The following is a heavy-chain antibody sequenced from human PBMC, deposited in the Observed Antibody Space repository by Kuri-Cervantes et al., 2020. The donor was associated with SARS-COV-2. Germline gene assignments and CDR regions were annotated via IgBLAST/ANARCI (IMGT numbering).Heavy chain of an antibody. CDR1: GFTFRSYS. V-gene: IGHV3-21*01. J-gene: IGHJ4*02. CDR3: AREGSYDFWSIDY. D-gene: IGHD3-3*01. Sequence: GESLKTPCAASGFTFRSYSLDWVRQAPGKGLEWVSTISSSSSYIYYADSVKGRFTISRDNAKDSLYLQRNSLRAEDTAVYYCAREGSYDFWSIDYWGQGTLVTVSS. CDR2: ISSSSSYI.